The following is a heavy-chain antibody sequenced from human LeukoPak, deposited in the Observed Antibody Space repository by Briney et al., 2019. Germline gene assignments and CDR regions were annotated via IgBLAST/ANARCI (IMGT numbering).Heavy chain of an antibody. D-gene: IGHD6-13*01. CDR1: GGSISDSNF. CDR2: IWYDGSNK. V-gene: IGHV3-33*08. J-gene: IGHJ6*02. Sequence: LSLTCAVSGGSISDSNFWSWVRQAPGKGLEWVAVIWYDGSNKYYADSVKGRFTISRDNSKNTLYLQMNSLRAEDTAVYYCARDHGVPAAAANPYYYYYGMDVWGQGTTVTVSS. CDR3: ARDHGVPAAAANPYYYYYGMDV.